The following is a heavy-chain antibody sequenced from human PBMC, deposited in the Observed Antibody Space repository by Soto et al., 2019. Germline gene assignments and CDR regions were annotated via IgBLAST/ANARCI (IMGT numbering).Heavy chain of an antibody. V-gene: IGHV3-23*01. CDR2: MSGTAGNT. D-gene: IGHD3-10*01. Sequence: EVQLLESGRGSVQPGGSLRLSCAASGFTFSNYAMTWVRQAPGKGLEWVSTMSGTAGNTYYADSVKGRFTISRDNSKNTLYLQMNSLRAEDTAVYYCAKKYYFGSGSYVFYFDYWGQGTLVTVSS. CDR3: AKKYYFGSGSYVFYFDY. CDR1: GFTFSNYA. J-gene: IGHJ4*02.